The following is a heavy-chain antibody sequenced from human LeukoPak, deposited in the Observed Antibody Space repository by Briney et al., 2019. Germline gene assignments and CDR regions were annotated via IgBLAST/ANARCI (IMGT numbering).Heavy chain of an antibody. D-gene: IGHD3-22*01. CDR3: AKAGDRYYESSGYLDY. J-gene: IGHJ4*02. Sequence: GRFTISRDNSKNSLYVQMNSLRTEDTALYYCAKAGDRYYESSGYLDYWGQGTQVTVSS. V-gene: IGHV3-43*01.